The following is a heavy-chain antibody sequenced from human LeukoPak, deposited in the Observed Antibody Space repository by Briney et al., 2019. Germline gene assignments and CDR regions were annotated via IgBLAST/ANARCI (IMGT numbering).Heavy chain of an antibody. CDR2: IRPDGNFQ. V-gene: IGHV3-7*01. CDR1: RLSFSSYW. J-gene: IGHJ4*02. D-gene: IGHD2-15*01. CDR3: ARGVGATPAHYDY. Sequence: GGCLRLSCATSRLSFSSYWMNWVRQALRKGVEWVAKIRPDGNFQDYVDSVKGRFSISRDNAKNTLYLQMNSLRAEDTGVYYCARGVGATPAHYDYWGQGTRVTVSS.